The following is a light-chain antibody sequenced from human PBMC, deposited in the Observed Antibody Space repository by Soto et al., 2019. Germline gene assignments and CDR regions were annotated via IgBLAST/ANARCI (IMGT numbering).Light chain of an antibody. V-gene: IGKV1-27*01. CDR1: QVISNY. CDR3: QKYIRPPLT. CDR2: AAS. Sequence: DIQMTQSPSSLSASVGDRVTITCRASQVISNYLACYQQKPGKVPKLLIYAASTLQSGVPSRFSGSGSWTDFTLTIRSLQSEDVATSYCQKYIRPPLTCGGGNKVEIK. J-gene: IGKJ4*01.